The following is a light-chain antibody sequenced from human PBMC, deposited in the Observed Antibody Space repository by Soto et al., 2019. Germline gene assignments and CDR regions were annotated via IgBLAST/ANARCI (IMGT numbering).Light chain of an antibody. V-gene: IGKV1-5*03. CDR3: QQYNSYSWT. CDR2: KAS. Sequence: DIQMTQSPSTLSGSVGDRFTITCRASQTISSWLAWYQQKPGKAPKLLIYKASTLKSGVPSRFSGSGSGTEFTLTTSSLQPDDFATYYCQQYNSYSWTFGQGTKVDIK. J-gene: IGKJ1*01. CDR1: QTISSW.